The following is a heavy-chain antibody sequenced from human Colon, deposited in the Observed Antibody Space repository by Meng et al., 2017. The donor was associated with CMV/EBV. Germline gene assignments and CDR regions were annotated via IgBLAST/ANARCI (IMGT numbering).Heavy chain of an antibody. D-gene: IGHD3-16*01. CDR2: IQNDGSST. Sequence: EGGLGESAGGLFQPGGSMRLSCAAAGFTFSNYDMHGVRQGPGKALVWVSRIQNDGSSTTYAESVKGRFTISRDNAKNTLYLQMNSLRAEDTAVYYCTRDFWGSLEYWGQGALVTVSS. CDR3: TRDFWGSLEY. J-gene: IGHJ4*02. V-gene: IGHV3-74*01. CDR1: GFTFSNYD.